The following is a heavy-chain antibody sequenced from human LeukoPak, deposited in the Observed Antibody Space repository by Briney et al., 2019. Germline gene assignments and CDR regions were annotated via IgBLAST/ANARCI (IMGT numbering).Heavy chain of an antibody. V-gene: IGHV1-2*02. CDR3: ARNSPYYSYMDG. CDR2: INPYSGAT. CDR1: RYTFRDYY. D-gene: IGHD3-16*01. J-gene: IGHJ6*03. Sequence: ASVKVSCKASRYTFRDYYIHWVRQAPGQGLEWMGWINPYSGATNSAQKFQGRVTMTRDTPITTAYMQLSRLTSDDTAVYYCARNSPYYSYMDGWGKGTTVTGSS.